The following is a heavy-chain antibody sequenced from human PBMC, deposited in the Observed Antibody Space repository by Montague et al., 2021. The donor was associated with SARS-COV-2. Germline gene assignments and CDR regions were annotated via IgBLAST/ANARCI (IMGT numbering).Heavy chain of an antibody. D-gene: IGHD3-3*01. CDR1: GGSISSGNYY. V-gene: IGHV4-61*02. Sequence: TLSLTCTVSGGSISSGNYYWSWIRQPAGKGLEWIGLIYTSGSTNYNPSLKSRVTISVDTSKNQFSLKLSSVTAADTAVYYCAREKVGTIFGVVIITNNGFDTWGQGTLVTVSS. J-gene: IGHJ5*02. CDR3: AREKVGTIFGVVIITNNGFDT. CDR2: IYTSGST.